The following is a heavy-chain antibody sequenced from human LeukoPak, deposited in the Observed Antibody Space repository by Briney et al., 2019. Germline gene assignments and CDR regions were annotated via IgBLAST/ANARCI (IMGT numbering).Heavy chain of an antibody. V-gene: IGHV4-59*01. J-gene: IGHJ4*02. CDR3: ARGVGLHVYYFDY. CDR2: IFYSGGT. CDR1: GCSISSYY. Sequence: SETLSLTCTVSGCSISSYYWSWIRQPPGKGLEWIGYIFYSGGTNYNPSLKSRVTMSVDTSKTQFSLKLSSVTAADTAVYYCARGVGLHVYYFDYWGQGSLVTVSS. D-gene: IGHD3-16*01.